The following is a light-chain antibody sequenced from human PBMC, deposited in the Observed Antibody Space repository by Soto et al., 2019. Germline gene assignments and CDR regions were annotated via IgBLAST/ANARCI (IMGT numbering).Light chain of an antibody. CDR3: QHYNDWPPTWT. CDR2: GAS. J-gene: IGKJ1*01. Sequence: EIVMTQSPATLSVSPGERATLSCRASQSVSSKLAWYQQKPGQAPRVLIYGASTRATGIPARFSGSGSGTEFTHTISSMQTEDFAVYYCQHYNDWPPTWTFGQGTRVEIK. CDR1: QSVSSK. V-gene: IGKV3-15*01.